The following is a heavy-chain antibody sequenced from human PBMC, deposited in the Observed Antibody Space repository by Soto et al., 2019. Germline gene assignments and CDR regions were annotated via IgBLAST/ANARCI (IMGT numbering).Heavy chain of an antibody. CDR3: AIGTRSSWSCDF. CDR2: IIPLTETP. CDR1: GGTFSDYA. V-gene: IGHV1-69*01. D-gene: IGHD6-13*01. J-gene: IGHJ4*02. Sequence: QVQVVQSGAEVKKPGSSVKVSCKASGGTFSDYAISWVRQAPGQGLEWMGGIIPLTETPVYAQTVQGRLTISADEVTSVAYMELSALRSDDTAVYYCAIGTRSSWSCDFWGQGTLVTVSS.